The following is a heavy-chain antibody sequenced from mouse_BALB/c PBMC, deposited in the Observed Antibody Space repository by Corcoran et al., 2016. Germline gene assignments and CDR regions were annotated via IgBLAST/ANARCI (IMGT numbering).Heavy chain of an antibody. Sequence: QIQLVQSGPELKKPGETVKISCKASGYTFTNYGMNWVKQAPGKGLKWMGWINTYTGEPTYADDFKGRFAFSLETSASTAYLQINNLKNEDTATYFCARYGNYAMDYWGQGTSVTASS. V-gene: IGHV9-3-1*01. CDR1: GYTFTNYG. CDR3: ARYGNYAMDY. D-gene: IGHD2-1*01. CDR2: INTYTGEP. J-gene: IGHJ4*01.